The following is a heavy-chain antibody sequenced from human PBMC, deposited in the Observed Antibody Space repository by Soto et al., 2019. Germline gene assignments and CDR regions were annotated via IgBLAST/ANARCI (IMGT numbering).Heavy chain of an antibody. J-gene: IGHJ6*02. CDR1: GGSFSSFA. D-gene: IGHD3-3*01. CDR2: IIPMFGSA. V-gene: IGHV1-69*01. CDR3: AVSLYGVVLHYYYRMDV. Sequence: QVQLVQSGAEVRKPGSSVKVSCKASGGSFSSFAFSWVRQAPGQGLEWMGGIIPMFGSANYAQEFLGRVTFTADHSTSTAYMEISGLTFEDTAFYYCAVSLYGVVLHYYYRMDVWGPGTSVTVSS.